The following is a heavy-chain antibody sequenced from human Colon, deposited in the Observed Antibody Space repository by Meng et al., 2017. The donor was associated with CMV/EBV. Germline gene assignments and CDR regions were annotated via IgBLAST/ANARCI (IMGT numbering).Heavy chain of an antibody. V-gene: IGHV1-8*01. CDR2: MNPATGNT. Sequence: ASVKVSCKASGYSFTNFDIYWVRQAPGQELEWMGWMNPATGNTGYAETLQGRVTMTRDNSIGTAYMELSGLRSEDTAVYYCARVRLAAAGSEPFSIWGQGTTVTVSS. CDR3: ARVRLAAAGSEPFSI. D-gene: IGHD6-13*01. CDR1: GYSFTNFD. J-gene: IGHJ6*02.